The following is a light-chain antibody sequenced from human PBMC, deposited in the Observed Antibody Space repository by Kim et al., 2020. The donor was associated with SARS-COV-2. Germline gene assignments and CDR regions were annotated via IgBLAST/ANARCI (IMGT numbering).Light chain of an antibody. V-gene: IGLV5-37*01. CDR3: MIWPSNAWV. Sequence: TCTLPSDINVGSCNEYWYQQKPGSPPRYLLYYYSDSDKGQGSGVPSRFSGSRGASANTGILLISGLQSEDEADYYCMIWPSNAWVFGGGTQLAVL. CDR1: SDINVGSCN. CDR2: YYSDSDK. J-gene: IGLJ2*01.